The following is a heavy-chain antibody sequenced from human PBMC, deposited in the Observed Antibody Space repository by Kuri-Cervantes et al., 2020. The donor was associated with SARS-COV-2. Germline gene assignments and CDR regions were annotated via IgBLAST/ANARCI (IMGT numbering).Heavy chain of an antibody. CDR2: ISSSSSTM. Sequence: GESLKISCAASGFTFSSYSMNWVRQAPGKGLEWVSYISSSSSTMYYADSVKGRFTISRDNAKNSLYLQMNSLRAEDTAVYYCARDDYDFWSGLPYYMDVWGKGTTVTVSS. J-gene: IGHJ6*03. V-gene: IGHV3-48*01. CDR1: GFTFSSYS. D-gene: IGHD3-3*01. CDR3: ARDDYDFWSGLPYYMDV.